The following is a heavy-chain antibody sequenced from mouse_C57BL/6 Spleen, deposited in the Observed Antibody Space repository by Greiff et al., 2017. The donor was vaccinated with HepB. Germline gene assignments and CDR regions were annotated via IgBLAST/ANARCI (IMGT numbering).Heavy chain of an antibody. D-gene: IGHD2-4*01. CDR1: GSTFTSYW. V-gene: IGHV1-5*01. CDR2: IYPGNSDT. CDR3: TRGGKNYDVRN. Sequence: EVQLQQSGTVLARPGASVKLSCKTSGSTFTSYWMYWVKQRPGQGLEWIGAIYPGNSDTSYNQKFKGKAKLTAVTSTSTAYMELSSLTNEASAVYCCTRGGKNYDVRNWGQGTTLAVDS. J-gene: IGHJ2*01.